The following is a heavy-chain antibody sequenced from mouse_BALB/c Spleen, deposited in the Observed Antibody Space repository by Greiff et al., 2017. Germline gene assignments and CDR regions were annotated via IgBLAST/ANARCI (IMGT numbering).Heavy chain of an antibody. CDR1: GFSLTSYG. CDR3: ARNQEGYDERGAMDY. V-gene: IGHV2-4-1*01. J-gene: IGHJ4*01. CDR2: IWSGGST. D-gene: IGHD2-2*01. Sequence: VKLVESGPGLVQPSQSLSITCTVSGFSLTSYGVHWVRQSPGKGLEWLGVIWSGGSTDYNAAFISRLSISKDNSKSQVFFKMNSLQADDTAIYYCARNQEGYDERGAMDYWGQGTSVTVSS.